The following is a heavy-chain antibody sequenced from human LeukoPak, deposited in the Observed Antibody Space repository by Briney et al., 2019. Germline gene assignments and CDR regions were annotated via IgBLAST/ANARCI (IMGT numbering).Heavy chain of an antibody. CDR1: GGTFSSYA. V-gene: IGHV1-69*05. D-gene: IGHD3-10*01. J-gene: IGHJ5*02. CDR3: ARARLLWYFDP. CDR2: IIPIFGTA. Sequence: GASLKGSCKASGGTFSSYAISWVRQAPGQGLEWMGGIIPIFGTANYAQKFQGRVTITTDESTSTAYMELSSLRSEDTAVYYCARARLLWYFDPWGQGTLVTVSS.